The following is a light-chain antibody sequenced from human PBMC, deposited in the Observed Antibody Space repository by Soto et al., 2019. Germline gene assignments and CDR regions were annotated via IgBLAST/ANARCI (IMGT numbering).Light chain of an antibody. V-gene: IGLV4-60*03. CDR3: CSSGGSPTYV. J-gene: IGLJ1*01. Sequence: QLVLTQSSSASASLGSSVKLTCTLSSGHSSYIIAWHQQQPGKAPRYLMKLEGSGSYNKGSGVPDRFSGSSSGADRYLTISNLQSEDEADYYCCSSGGSPTYVFGTGTKVTVL. CDR1: SGHSSYI. CDR2: LEGSGSY.